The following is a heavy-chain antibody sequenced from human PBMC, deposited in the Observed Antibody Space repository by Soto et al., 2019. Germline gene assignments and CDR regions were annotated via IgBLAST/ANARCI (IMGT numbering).Heavy chain of an antibody. J-gene: IGHJ4*02. D-gene: IGHD3-10*01. CDR3: AGDYASGSYRFDY. Sequence: SETLSLTCTVSGDSFSSYSWSWIRQPPGRGLEWIGYIYYSGSTTYNPSLKSRLTMSIDTSKNQFSLRLTSVTAADTAIYYCAGDYASGSYRFDYWGQGTLVTVSS. CDR1: GDSFSSYS. CDR2: IYYSGST. V-gene: IGHV4-59*01.